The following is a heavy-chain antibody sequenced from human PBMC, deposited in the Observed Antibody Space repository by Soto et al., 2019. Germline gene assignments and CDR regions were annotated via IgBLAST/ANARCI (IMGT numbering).Heavy chain of an antibody. D-gene: IGHD3-10*01. Sequence: SETLSLTCTVSGGSISSSSYYWGWIRQPPGKGLEWIGSIYYSGSTYYNPSLKSRVTISVDTSKNQFSLKLSSVTAADTAVYYCARHYYYGSGSYSEVHYFDYWGQGTLVTVSS. CDR2: IYYSGST. CDR1: GGSISSSSYY. V-gene: IGHV4-39*01. CDR3: ARHYYYGSGSYSEVHYFDY. J-gene: IGHJ4*02.